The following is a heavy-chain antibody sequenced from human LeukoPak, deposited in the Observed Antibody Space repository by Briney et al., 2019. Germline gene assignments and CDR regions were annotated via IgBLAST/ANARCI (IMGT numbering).Heavy chain of an antibody. V-gene: IGHV4-4*07. CDR2: IYTSGST. CDR1: GGSLSDYY. CDR3: ARVWQLVDAFDI. J-gene: IGHJ3*02. D-gene: IGHD6-13*01. Sequence: SETLSLTCTVSGGSLSDYYWSWIRQPAGKGLEWIGRIYTSGSTNYNPSLKSRVTMSVDTSKSQFSLKLSSVTAADTAVYFCARVWQLVDAFDIWGQGTMVTVSP.